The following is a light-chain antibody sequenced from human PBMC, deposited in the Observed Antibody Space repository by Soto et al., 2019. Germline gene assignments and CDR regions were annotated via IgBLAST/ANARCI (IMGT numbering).Light chain of an antibody. CDR3: CSYAGSYSYV. CDR1: SSDVGGNNY. V-gene: IGLV2-11*01. CDR2: DVS. Sequence: QSALTQPRSVSGCPGQSVTISCTGTSSDVGGNNYVSWYQQHPGKAPKLMIYDVSKRPSGVPDRFSGSKSGNTASLTISGLQAEDEADYYCCSYAGSYSYVFGTGTKVTVL. J-gene: IGLJ1*01.